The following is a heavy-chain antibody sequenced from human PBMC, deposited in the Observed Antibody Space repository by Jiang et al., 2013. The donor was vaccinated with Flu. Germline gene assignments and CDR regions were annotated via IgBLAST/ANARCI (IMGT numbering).Heavy chain of an antibody. CDR1: GFTFSNYA. Sequence: VQLLESGGGLVQPGGSLRLPCSASGFTFSNYAMHWVRQAPGKRLEYVSVITSNGGEAYYADSVKGRFTISRDNSKNTLHLQMSSLRVEDTAIYYCVRDYLGGIAGNWFDPGAEGTLVTVSS. CDR2: ITSNGGEA. CDR3: VRDYLGGIAGNWFDP. V-gene: IGHV3-64D*08. D-gene: IGHD6-13*01. J-gene: IGHJ5*02.